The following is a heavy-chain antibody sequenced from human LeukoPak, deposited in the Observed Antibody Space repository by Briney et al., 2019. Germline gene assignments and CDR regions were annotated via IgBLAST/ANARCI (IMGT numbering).Heavy chain of an antibody. CDR1: GGSISSYY. Sequence: SETLSLTCTVSGGSISSYYWSWIRQPPGKGLEWIGYIYYSGSTNYNPPLKSRVTISVDTSKNQFSLKLSSVTAADTAVYYCARDYNWNYVGGFDYWGQGTLVTVSS. CDR3: ARDYNWNYVGGFDY. J-gene: IGHJ4*02. V-gene: IGHV4-59*12. D-gene: IGHD1-7*01. CDR2: IYYSGST.